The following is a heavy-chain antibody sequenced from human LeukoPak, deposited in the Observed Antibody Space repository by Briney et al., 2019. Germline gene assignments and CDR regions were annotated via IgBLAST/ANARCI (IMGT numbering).Heavy chain of an antibody. J-gene: IGHJ5*02. CDR3: ARAAIAVAARGWFDP. V-gene: IGHV4-30-4*01. CDR2: IYFSEST. D-gene: IGHD6-19*01. Sequence: SETLSLTCSVSGGSISSGDYYWAWIRQPPGKGLEWIGYIYFSESTFYNPSLKSRLTISLDASKNQFSLKLSSVTAADTAVYYCARAAIAVAARGWFDPWGQGTPVTVSS. CDR1: GGSISSGDYY.